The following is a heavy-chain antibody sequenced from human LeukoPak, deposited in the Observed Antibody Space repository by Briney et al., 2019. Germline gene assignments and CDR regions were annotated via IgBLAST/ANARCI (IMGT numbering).Heavy chain of an antibody. J-gene: IGHJ4*02. CDR2: INHSGST. Sequence: SETLSLTCAVYGGSFSNYYWSWIRQPPGKGLEWIGEINHSGSTSHNPSLKSRVTMSVDTSKNQFSLKLSSVTAADTAVYYCARLSSRRFPPTYSFDRRNYFDYWGQGTLVTVSS. D-gene: IGHD3-22*01. V-gene: IGHV4-34*01. CDR3: ARLSSRRFPPTYSFDRRNYFDY. CDR1: GGSFSNYY.